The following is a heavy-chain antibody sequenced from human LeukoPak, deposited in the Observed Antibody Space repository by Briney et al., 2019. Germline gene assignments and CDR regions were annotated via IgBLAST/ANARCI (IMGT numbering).Heavy chain of an antibody. V-gene: IGHV1-69*04. CDR2: IIPILGIA. CDR1: GGTFSSYA. CDR3: ARDRPTYSSSQYYYYGMDV. Sequence: GASVKVSCKASGGTFSSYAISWVRQAPGQGLEWMGRIIPILGIANYAQKLQGRVTMTTDTSTSTAYMELRSLRSDDTAVYYCARDRPTYSSSQYYYYGMDVWGQGTTVTVSS. D-gene: IGHD6-13*01. J-gene: IGHJ6*02.